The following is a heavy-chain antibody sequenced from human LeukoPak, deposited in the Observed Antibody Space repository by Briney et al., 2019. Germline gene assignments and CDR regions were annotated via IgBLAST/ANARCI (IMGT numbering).Heavy chain of an antibody. J-gene: IGHJ4*02. V-gene: IGHV4-34*01. Sequence: SETLSLTCAVYGASFGTYYWIWIRQPPGKGLEWIGDINHGGSTNYNPSLRSRLTISVDTSKNQFSLILNSVTAADTAVYYCATTGLYDSSGYYGNDYWGQGTLVTVSS. CDR2: INHGGST. CDR1: GASFGTYY. CDR3: ATTGLYDSSGYYGNDY. D-gene: IGHD3-22*01.